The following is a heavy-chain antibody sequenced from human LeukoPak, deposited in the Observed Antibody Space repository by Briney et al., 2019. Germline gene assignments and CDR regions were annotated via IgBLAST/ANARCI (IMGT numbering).Heavy chain of an antibody. CDR2: INQDGSEE. Sequence: SGGSPRLSCAASGFTLRHYWMDWGRQAPGKGLEGVAQINQDGSEEYYMGSVKARFTISRDNAKNSVFLQMNSLRAEDTAVYYCVRDGGVSGYDLLDYWGQGTLVTVSS. CDR1: GFTLRHYW. V-gene: IGHV3-7*01. CDR3: VRDGGVSGYDLLDY. D-gene: IGHD5-12*01. J-gene: IGHJ4*02.